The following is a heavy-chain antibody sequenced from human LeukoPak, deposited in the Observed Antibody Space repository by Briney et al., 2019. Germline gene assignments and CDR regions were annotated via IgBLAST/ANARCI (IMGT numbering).Heavy chain of an antibody. V-gene: IGHV4-39*07. CDR1: GGSISSSSYY. D-gene: IGHD4-23*01. J-gene: IGHJ4*02. CDR2: IYYSGST. CDR3: ARVRLDYGGNPSGPYYFDY. Sequence: SETLSLTCTVSGGSISSSSYYWGWIRQPPGKGLEWIGSIYYSGSTYYNPSLKSRVTISVDTSKNQFSLKLSSVTAADTAVYYCARVRLDYGGNPSGPYYFDYWGQGTLVTVSS.